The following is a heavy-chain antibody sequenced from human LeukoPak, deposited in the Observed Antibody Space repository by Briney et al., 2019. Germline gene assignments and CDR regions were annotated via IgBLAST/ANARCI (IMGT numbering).Heavy chain of an antibody. CDR2: IYYSGST. Sequence: PSETLSLTCTVSGGSISSGGYYWSWIRQHPRKGLEWIGYIYYSGSTYYNPALKSRVTISVDTSKKQVSLKLSSVTAADTAVYYCARAPFDYDSSGYPGRAFDIWGQGTMVTVSS. J-gene: IGHJ3*02. CDR3: ARAPFDYDSSGYPGRAFDI. V-gene: IGHV4-31*03. CDR1: GGSISSGGYY. D-gene: IGHD3-22*01.